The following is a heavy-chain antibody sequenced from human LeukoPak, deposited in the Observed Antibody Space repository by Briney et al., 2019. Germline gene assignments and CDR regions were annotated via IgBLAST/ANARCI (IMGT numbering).Heavy chain of an antibody. CDR2: IRSKSDGGTT. V-gene: IGHV3-15*07. Sequence: EWVGRIRSKSDGGTTDYAAPVKGRFTISRDDSKNTLYLQMNNLKTDDTAIYYCTTDFTTFWGQGTLVTVSS. CDR3: TTDFTTF. J-gene: IGHJ4*02. D-gene: IGHD1-1*01.